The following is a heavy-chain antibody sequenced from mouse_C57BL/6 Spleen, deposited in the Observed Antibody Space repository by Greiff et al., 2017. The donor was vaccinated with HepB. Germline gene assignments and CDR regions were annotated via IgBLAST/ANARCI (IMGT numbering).Heavy chain of an antibody. CDR3: GRHQGVGSSYLDY. V-gene: IGHV5-6*01. J-gene: IGHJ2*01. CDR2: ISSGGSYT. CDR1: GFTFSSYG. Sequence: EVQRVESGGDLVKPGGSLKLSCAASGFTFSSYGMSWVRQTPDKELEWVATISSGGSYTYYPDSVKGRITISRDNAKNTLYLQMSSLTAEDTAMYYCGRHQGVGSSYLDYWGQGTTLTVSS. D-gene: IGHD1-1*01.